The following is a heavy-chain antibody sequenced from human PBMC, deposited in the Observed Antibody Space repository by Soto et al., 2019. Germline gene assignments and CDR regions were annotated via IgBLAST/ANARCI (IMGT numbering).Heavy chain of an antibody. CDR1: GFTLSSYG. Sequence: QVQLVESGGGVVQPGRSLRLSCAASGFTLSSYGMHWVRQAPGKGLEWVAVISYDGSNKYYADSVKGRFTISRDNSKNTLYLQMNSLRAEDTAVYYCAKGGSEWLLLHPAFFWGQGTLVTVSS. CDR3: AKGGSEWLLLHPAFF. CDR2: ISYDGSNK. J-gene: IGHJ4*02. V-gene: IGHV3-30*18. D-gene: IGHD3-22*01.